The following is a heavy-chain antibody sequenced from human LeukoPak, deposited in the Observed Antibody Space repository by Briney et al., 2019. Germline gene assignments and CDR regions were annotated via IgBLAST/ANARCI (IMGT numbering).Heavy chain of an antibody. CDR2: ICNDGRT. V-gene: IGHV3-66*01. D-gene: IGHD2-2*01. Sequence: GGSLRLSCAASRFTVSGNCMSWVRQAPGKGLEWVSLICNDGRTFYADSVKGRFTISRDSSKSTVYLQMNSLRVEDTAVYYCARSSTSHFDYWGQGTLVTVSS. CDR1: RFTVSGNC. J-gene: IGHJ4*02. CDR3: ARSSTSHFDY.